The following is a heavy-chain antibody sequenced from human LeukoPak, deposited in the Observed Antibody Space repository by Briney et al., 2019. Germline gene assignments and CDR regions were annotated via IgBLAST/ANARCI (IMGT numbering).Heavy chain of an antibody. CDR2: IKQDGSEK. CDR3: ARELNYRVWGSYRYWAFDY. V-gene: IGHV3-7*01. D-gene: IGHD3-16*02. J-gene: IGHJ4*02. Sequence: PGGSLRLSCAASGFTFSSYVMHWVRQAPGKGLEWVANIKQDGSEKYYVDSVKGRFTISRDNAKNSLYLQMNSLRAEDTAVYYCARELNYRVWGSYRYWAFDYWGQGTLVTVSS. CDR1: GFTFSSYV.